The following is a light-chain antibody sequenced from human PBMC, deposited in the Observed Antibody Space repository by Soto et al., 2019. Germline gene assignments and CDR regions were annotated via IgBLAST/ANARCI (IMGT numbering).Light chain of an antibody. CDR3: QQRRSWPPTIT. Sequence: VVTQSPPTLSLSPGERATLSCRTSLSVSTYLAWYQQRPGQAPRLLIYDASYRATDIPPRFSGSGSGTDFTLTISSLEPEDFAVYYCQQRRSWPPTITFGQGTRLEIK. CDR2: DAS. J-gene: IGKJ5*01. CDR1: LSVSTY. V-gene: IGKV3-11*01.